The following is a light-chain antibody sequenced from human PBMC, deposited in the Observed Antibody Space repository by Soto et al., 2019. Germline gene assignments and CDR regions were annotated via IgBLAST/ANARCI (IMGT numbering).Light chain of an antibody. V-gene: IGKV1-5*03. CDR2: KAS. Sequence: DIQMTQSPSTLSASVEESVTMTCRASHSISSWLAWYQQKPGKAPKLLIYKASNLQSGVPSRFSGSGSGTEFTLTIRCLQPDDFATFYCPQYNSYPYTFGQGTRLEI. CDR1: HSISSW. CDR3: PQYNSYPYT. J-gene: IGKJ2*01.